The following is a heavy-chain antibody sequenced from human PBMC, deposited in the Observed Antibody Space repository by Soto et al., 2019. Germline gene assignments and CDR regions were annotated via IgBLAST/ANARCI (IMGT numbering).Heavy chain of an antibody. D-gene: IGHD6-19*01. J-gene: IGHJ4*02. CDR3: ASAVNGNYYFDS. CDR1: GNSFTNYW. V-gene: IGHV5-51*01. Sequence: RGESLKISCKGSGNSFTNYWIGWVRQMPGEGMEWMAIIYVANSHTKYNPSFQGQVTISADKSVSAAYLQWTSLRASDSAIYYWASAVNGNYYFDSWGQGALVTVSS. CDR2: IYVANSHT.